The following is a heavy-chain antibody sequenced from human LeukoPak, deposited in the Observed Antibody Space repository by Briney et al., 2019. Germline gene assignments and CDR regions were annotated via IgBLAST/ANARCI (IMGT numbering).Heavy chain of an antibody. CDR3: ATDGAGGSLDY. Sequence: GGSLRLSCAASGFTFSSYWMHWVRQAPGKGLVWVSRINSDGSSTSYADSVKGRFTISRDNPKNTLYLQMNSLRAEDMAVYYCATDGAGGSLDYWGQGTPVTVSS. V-gene: IGHV3-74*01. J-gene: IGHJ4*02. D-gene: IGHD1-26*01. CDR1: GFTFSSYW. CDR2: INSDGSST.